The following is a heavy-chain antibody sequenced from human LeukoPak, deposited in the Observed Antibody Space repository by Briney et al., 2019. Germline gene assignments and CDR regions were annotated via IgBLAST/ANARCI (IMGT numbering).Heavy chain of an antibody. CDR1: GFTFSSYA. V-gene: IGHV3-64D*06. D-gene: IGHD3-16*01. J-gene: IGHJ3*02. Sequence: GGSLRLSCSASGFTFSSYAMHWVRQAPGKGLEYVSAISSNGGSTYYADSVKGRFTISRDNSKNTLYLQMSSLRAEDTAVYYCARGSHGGADAFDIWGQGTMVTVSS. CDR3: ARGSHGGADAFDI. CDR2: ISSNGGST.